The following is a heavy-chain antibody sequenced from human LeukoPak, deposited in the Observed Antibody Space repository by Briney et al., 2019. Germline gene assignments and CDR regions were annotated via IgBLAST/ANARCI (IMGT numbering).Heavy chain of an antibody. J-gene: IGHJ3*02. CDR1: GGTFRSYA. CDR3: ARDTRRQSSSGYYLMDAFDI. CDR2: IIPIFGTR. V-gene: IGHV1-69*05. Sequence: SVKVSCXASGGTFRSYAISWVRLAPGQGLEWMARIIPIFGTRNYARKFQGRVTIITDESTSTAYMELSSLRSEDTAVYYCARDTRRQSSSGYYLMDAFDIWGQGTMVTVSS. D-gene: IGHD3-22*01.